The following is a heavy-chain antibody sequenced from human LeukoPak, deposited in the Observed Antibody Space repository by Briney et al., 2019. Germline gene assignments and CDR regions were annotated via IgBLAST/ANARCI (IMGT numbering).Heavy chain of an antibody. D-gene: IGHD6-6*01. CDR1: GYTFTSYD. J-gene: IGHJ4*02. Sequence: ASVKVSCKASGYTFTSYDINWVRQATGQGLEWMGWMNPNSGNTGYAQKFQGRVTMTRDMSTSTVYMELSSLRSEDTAVYYCARSQYSSSPFDYWGQGTLVTVSS. V-gene: IGHV1-8*01. CDR2: MNPNSGNT. CDR3: ARSQYSSSPFDY.